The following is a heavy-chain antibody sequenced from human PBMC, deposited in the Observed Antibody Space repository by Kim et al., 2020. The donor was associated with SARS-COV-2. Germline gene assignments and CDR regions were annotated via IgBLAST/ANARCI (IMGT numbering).Heavy chain of an antibody. Sequence: GGSLRLSCTASGFTFGDFAMSWFRQAPGKGLEWVRFIRSSKAYGGTTDYAAAVKGSFTISRDDSKSLPYLQMNSLKTEDTAVYYCTRATGLLDYWGQGT. J-gene: IGHJ4*02. V-gene: IGHV3-49*03. CDR1: GFTFGDFA. CDR2: IRSSKAYGGTT. CDR3: TRATGLLDY.